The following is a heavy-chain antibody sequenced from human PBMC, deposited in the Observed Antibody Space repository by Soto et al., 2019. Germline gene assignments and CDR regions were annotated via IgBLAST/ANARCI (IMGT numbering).Heavy chain of an antibody. CDR2: LYWDGDK. D-gene: IGHD3-16*01. V-gene: IGHV2-5*02. CDR3: AHRATMTMLGLVIDNGVWFAP. CDR1: GFSLSTSGAA. Sequence: QINLKESAPAVVKPTQTLTLTCTFSGFSLSTSGAAVGWIRQPPGRALEWVALLYWDGDKRYNRYKPSLDGRDSVTKDTSKNQVALTLTNVDRADTAPYFCAHRATMTMLGLVIDNGVWFAPWGQGTRVIVSS. J-gene: IGHJ5*02.